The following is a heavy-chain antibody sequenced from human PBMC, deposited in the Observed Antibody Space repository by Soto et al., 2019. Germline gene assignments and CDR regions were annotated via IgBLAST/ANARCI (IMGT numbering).Heavy chain of an antibody. CDR2: INHRGST. D-gene: IGHD5-12*01. CDR3: ARTDIVTTNWFDP. J-gene: IGHJ5*02. Sequence: QVHLQQWGAGLLKPSETLSLTCAVYGESFIGYYWTWIRQPPGKGLEWIGEINHRGSTNYNPSLTSRVSISIVTSKNQFSLKLTSVTAEDTSVYYCARTDIVTTNWFDPWGQGTLVTVSS. V-gene: IGHV4-34*02. CDR1: GESFIGYY.